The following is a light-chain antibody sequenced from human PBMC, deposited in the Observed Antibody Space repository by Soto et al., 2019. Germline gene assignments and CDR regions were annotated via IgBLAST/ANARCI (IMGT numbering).Light chain of an antibody. Sequence: EIVMTQSPVTLSASPGERVTLSCRASQSVNINLAWYQQRPGQAPRVLIYGASNSASGIPDRFSGSGSGTDFTLTISSLEPDDFALYYCQQYKDWPPLTFGGGTRVEIK. CDR3: QQYKDWPPLT. CDR2: GAS. V-gene: IGKV3D-15*01. J-gene: IGKJ4*01. CDR1: QSVNIN.